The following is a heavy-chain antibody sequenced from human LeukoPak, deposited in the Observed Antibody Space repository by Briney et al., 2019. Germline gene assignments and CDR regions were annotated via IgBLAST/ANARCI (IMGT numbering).Heavy chain of an antibody. D-gene: IGHD6-19*01. V-gene: IGHV4-4*07. CDR2: IYSSGST. CDR1: GGSITSYY. J-gene: IGHJ3*02. Sequence: SETLSLTCTVSGGSITSYYWSWIRQPAGKGLEWIGRIYSSGSTNYNPSLKSRLTISVDTSKNQFSLKLSSVTAADTAMYYCARDLGAVPGDNYAFDIWGQGTMVTVSS. CDR3: ARDLGAVPGDNYAFDI.